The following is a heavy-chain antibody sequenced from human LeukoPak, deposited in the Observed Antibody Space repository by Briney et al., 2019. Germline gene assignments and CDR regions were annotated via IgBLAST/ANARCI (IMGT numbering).Heavy chain of an antibody. J-gene: IGHJ4*02. Sequence: PGGSLRLSCAASAFTFSSYWMSWVRQAPGKGLEWVANIKQDGSEKYYVDSVKGRFTISRDNAKNSLYLQMNSLRAEDTAVYYCARGDYFDYGGQGTLVTVSS. CDR1: AFTFSSYW. CDR2: IKQDGSEK. CDR3: ARGDYFDY. V-gene: IGHV3-7*01.